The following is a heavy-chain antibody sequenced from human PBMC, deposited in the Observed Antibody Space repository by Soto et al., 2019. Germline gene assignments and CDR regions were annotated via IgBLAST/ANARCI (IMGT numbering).Heavy chain of an antibody. Sequence: WVRQATGQRLEWMGWINAGTGIAKYSQKFQDRVSISRDTSANTAYMELSSLRSEDTAVYYCAEDSSGYDYWGQGTQVTVSS. V-gene: IGHV1-3*01. D-gene: IGHD3-22*01. CDR2: INAGTGIA. J-gene: IGHJ4*02. CDR3: AEDSSGYDY.